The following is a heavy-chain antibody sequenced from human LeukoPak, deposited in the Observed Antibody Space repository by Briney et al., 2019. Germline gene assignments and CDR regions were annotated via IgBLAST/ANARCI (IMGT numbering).Heavy chain of an antibody. V-gene: IGHV3-48*01. CDR2: ISSSSSTI. CDR1: GFTFSSYS. CDR3: ARDAYYYGSGSYYNGPIDY. Sequence: GGSLRLSCAASGFTFSSYSMNWVRQAPGKGLEWVSYISSSSSTIYYADSVKGRFTISRDNAKNSLYLQMNSLRAEDTAVYYCARDAYYYGSGSYYNGPIDYWGQGTLVTVSS. J-gene: IGHJ4*02. D-gene: IGHD3-10*01.